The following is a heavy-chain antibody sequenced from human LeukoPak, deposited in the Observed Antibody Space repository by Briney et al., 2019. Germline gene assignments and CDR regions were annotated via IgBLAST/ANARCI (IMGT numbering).Heavy chain of an antibody. V-gene: IGHV3-64*04. CDR1: GFTFSAYP. Sequence: GGSLRLSCSASGFTFSAYPMHWVRQAPGKGLEYVSTITKNGGSTYYADPVKDRFTISRDSSKNTLYLQMNSLRAEDTAVYCCARGPDYDILTGYPYDFDYWGQGTLVTVSS. J-gene: IGHJ4*02. CDR2: ITKNGGST. D-gene: IGHD3-9*01. CDR3: ARGPDYDILTGYPYDFDY.